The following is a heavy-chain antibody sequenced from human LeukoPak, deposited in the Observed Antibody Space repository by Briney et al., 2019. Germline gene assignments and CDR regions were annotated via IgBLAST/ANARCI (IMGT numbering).Heavy chain of an antibody. CDR3: AKSGWYYYGSGSYYSGAFDY. J-gene: IGHJ4*02. V-gene: IGHV3-30*02. Sequence: GGSLRLSCAASGFTFSSYGMHWVRQAPGKGLEWVAFIRYDGSNKYYADSVKGRFTISRDNSKNTLYLQMNSLRAEDTAVYYCAKSGWYYYGSGSYYSGAFDYWGQGTLVTVSS. CDR1: GFTFSSYG. D-gene: IGHD3-10*01. CDR2: IRYDGSNK.